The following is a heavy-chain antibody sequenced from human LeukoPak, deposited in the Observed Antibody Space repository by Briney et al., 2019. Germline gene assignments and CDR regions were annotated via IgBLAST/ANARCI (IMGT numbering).Heavy chain of an antibody. Sequence: ASVKVSCKASGYTFTSHDINWVRQATGQGLEWMGWMNPNSGNTGYAQKFQGRVTMTRDTSINTAYMELHSLRSEDTAVYYCARGYSPTLRTTGNDFWGQGTLVTVSS. D-gene: IGHD1-1*01. CDR2: MNPNSGNT. J-gene: IGHJ4*02. CDR1: GYTFTSHD. CDR3: ARGYSPTLRTTGNDF. V-gene: IGHV1-8*01.